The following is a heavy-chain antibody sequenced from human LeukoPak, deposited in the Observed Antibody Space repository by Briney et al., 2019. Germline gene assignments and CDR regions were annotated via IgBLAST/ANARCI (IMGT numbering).Heavy chain of an antibody. CDR1: AGSISSSSYY. CDR2: IYYSGST. V-gene: IGHV4-39*01. Sequence: SETLSLTCTVSAGSISSSSYYWGWIRQPPGKGLEWIGSIYYSGSTYYNPSLKSRVTISVDTSKNQFSLKLSSVTAADTAVYYCAGKTYYYDSSGQGLDYWGQGTLVTVSS. J-gene: IGHJ4*02. CDR3: AGKTYYYDSSGQGLDY. D-gene: IGHD3-22*01.